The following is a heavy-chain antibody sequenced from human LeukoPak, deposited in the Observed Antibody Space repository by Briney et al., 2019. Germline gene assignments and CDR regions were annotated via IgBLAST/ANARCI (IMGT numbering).Heavy chain of an antibody. J-gene: IGHJ3*02. CDR2: IWYDGSNK. Sequence: PGRSLRLSCAASGFTFSSYGMHWVRQAPGKGLEWVAVIWYDGSNKYYVDSVKGRFTISRDNSKNTLYLQMNSLRAEDTAVYYCARGAYGSGTYRDFDIWGQGTMVTVSS. D-gene: IGHD3-10*01. CDR3: ARGAYGSGTYRDFDI. V-gene: IGHV3-33*01. CDR1: GFTFSSYG.